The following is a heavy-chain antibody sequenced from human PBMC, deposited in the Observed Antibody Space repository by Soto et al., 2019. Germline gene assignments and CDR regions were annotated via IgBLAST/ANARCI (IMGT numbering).Heavy chain of an antibody. CDR1: GLTFSDAW. V-gene: IGHV3-15*07. CDR3: ATAPGYWGSAPLDF. Sequence: DVQLVESGGGLVKPGGSLRLSCVASGLTFSDAWMNWLRQVPGKGLEWVARIRSQTDGGTTDYTAPVNGRFTISRDDSKNTLYLQMNSLKTVETAIYYCATAPGYWGSAPLDFWGQGTLVTVSS. D-gene: IGHD7-27*01. J-gene: IGHJ4*02. CDR2: IRSQTDGGTT.